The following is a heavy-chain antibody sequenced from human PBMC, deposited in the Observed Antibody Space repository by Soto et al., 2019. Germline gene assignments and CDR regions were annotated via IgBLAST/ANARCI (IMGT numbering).Heavy chain of an antibody. J-gene: IGHJ4*02. D-gene: IGHD1-1*01. CDR2: IVVGSGNT. Sequence: ASVKVSCKASGFTFPSSGVQWVRQARGQRLEWIGWIVVGSGNTNSAQKFQERVTFTRDMSTSTVYMELSSLKSEDTAVYYCAADDMTTFSWGQGTLVTVSS. CDR1: GFTFPSSG. V-gene: IGHV1-58*01. CDR3: AADDMTTFS.